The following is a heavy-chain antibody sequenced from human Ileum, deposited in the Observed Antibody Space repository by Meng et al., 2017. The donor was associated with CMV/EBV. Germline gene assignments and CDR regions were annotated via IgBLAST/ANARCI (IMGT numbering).Heavy chain of an antibody. D-gene: IGHD3-22*01. CDR2: INYRGTT. Sequence: QAQLQESGPRPVNPSQTLSLTCTVSGGSISSGDYYWSWIREPPGKGLEWIGYINYRGTTYYNPSLKSRLTISVDTSNNQFSLILSSVTAADTALYYCARAISGHYYVPWGQGTLVTVSS. J-gene: IGHJ1*01. V-gene: IGHV4-30-4*08. CDR1: GGSISSGDYY. CDR3: ARAISGHYYVP.